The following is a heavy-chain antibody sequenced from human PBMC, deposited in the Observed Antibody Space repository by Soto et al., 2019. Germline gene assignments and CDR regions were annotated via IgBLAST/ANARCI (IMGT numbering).Heavy chain of an antibody. J-gene: IGHJ6*02. CDR2: ISPSTSHI. CDR3: SGCSGGACHKNYGMDV. CDR1: GFTFSSCT. V-gene: IGHV3-21*01. Sequence: EVHLVESGGGLVKPGGSLRLSCAVSGFTFSSCTMNWVRQAPGKGLEWVSSISPSTSHIYYADSVKGRFTISRDNAKNPLFLQMKGLRAEDTAVYYCSGCSGGACHKNYGMDVWGQGTTVTVSS. D-gene: IGHD2-15*01.